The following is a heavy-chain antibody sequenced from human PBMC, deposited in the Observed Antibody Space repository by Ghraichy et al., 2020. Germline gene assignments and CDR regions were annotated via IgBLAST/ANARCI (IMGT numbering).Heavy chain of an antibody. CDR3: AKWVGSGSYYYYYYGMDV. D-gene: IGHD3-10*01. Sequence: GGSLRLSCAASGFTFSSYAMSWVRQAPGKGLEWVSAISGSGGIKYYADSVKGRFTISRDNSKNTLYVQINGLRAEDTAVYYCAKWVGSGSYYYYYYGMDVWGQGTTVTVSS. CDR2: ISGSGGIK. J-gene: IGHJ6*02. V-gene: IGHV3-23*01. CDR1: GFTFSSYA.